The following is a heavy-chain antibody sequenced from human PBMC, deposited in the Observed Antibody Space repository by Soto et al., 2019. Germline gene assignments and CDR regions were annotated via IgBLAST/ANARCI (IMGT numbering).Heavy chain of an antibody. Sequence: QLQLQESGPGLVKPSETLSLTCTVSGGSISSSSYYWGWIRQPPGKGLEWIGSIYYSGSTYYNPSLKSRVTIYVDTSKNQFSLKLSSVTAADTAVYYCASLANAIYWEYQLLWDYWGQGTLVTVSS. V-gene: IGHV4-39*01. CDR1: GGSISSSSYY. J-gene: IGHJ4*02. CDR3: ASLANAIYWEYQLLWDY. CDR2: IYYSGST. D-gene: IGHD2-2*01.